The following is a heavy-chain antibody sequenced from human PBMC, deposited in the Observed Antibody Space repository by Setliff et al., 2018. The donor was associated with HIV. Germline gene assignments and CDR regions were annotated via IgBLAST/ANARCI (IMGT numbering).Heavy chain of an antibody. CDR3: ARDGGDGSGYYYADY. D-gene: IGHD3-22*01. CDR2: ISITSKYM. V-gene: IGHV3-21*04. J-gene: IGHJ4*02. CDR1: GFTFSNAW. Sequence: GGSLRLSCATSGFTFSNAWMNWVRQGPGKGLEWVSSISITSKYMYYADSVRGRFTMTSDTSTNTVYMELRSLRSEETAVFYCARDGGDGSGYYYADYWGQGTLVTVSS.